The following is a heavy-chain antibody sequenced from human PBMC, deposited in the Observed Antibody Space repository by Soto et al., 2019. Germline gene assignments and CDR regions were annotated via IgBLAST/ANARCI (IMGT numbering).Heavy chain of an antibody. CDR1: GGSISSGGYS. V-gene: IGHV4-30-2*01. CDR2: IYHSGST. CDR3: ARRWGRTFDY. Sequence: SETLYLTCAVSGGSISSGGYSWSWIRPPPGKGLEWIGYIYHSGSTYYNPSLKSRVTISVDTSKNQFSLKLSSVTAADTAVYYCARRWGRTFDYWGQGTLVTVSS. J-gene: IGHJ4*02. D-gene: IGHD1-26*01.